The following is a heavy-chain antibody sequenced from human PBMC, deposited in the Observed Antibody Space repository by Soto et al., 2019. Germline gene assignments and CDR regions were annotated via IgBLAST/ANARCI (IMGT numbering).Heavy chain of an antibody. D-gene: IGHD3-16*01. J-gene: IGHJ5*02. CDR3: AGDPDSPSNDSNASSSP. CDR2: IIPIIGII. V-gene: IGHV1-69*08. CDR1: GGTFSTYT. Sequence: QVQLVQSGAEVKKPGSSVKVSCKASGGTFSTYTITWVRQAPGQGLEWMGRIIPIIGIINYAQKFQGRVTIIGAKFTGTAYMRLTRLRTDDTAVYYCAGDPDSPSNDSNASSSPWGQGPLVTVSS.